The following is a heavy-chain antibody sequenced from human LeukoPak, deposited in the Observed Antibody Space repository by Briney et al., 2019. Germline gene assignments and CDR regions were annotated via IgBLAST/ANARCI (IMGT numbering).Heavy chain of an antibody. D-gene: IGHD4-17*01. J-gene: IGHJ3*02. CDR1: GFTFTSSA. CDR2: IVVGSGNT. CDR3: AADRYGDYGDAFDS. V-gene: IGHV1-58*02. Sequence: SVKVSCKASGFTFTSSAMQWVRQARGQRLEWIGWIVVGSGNTNYAQKFQERVTITRDMSTSTAYMELSSLRSEDTAVYYCAADRYGDYGDAFDSWGQGTMVTVSS.